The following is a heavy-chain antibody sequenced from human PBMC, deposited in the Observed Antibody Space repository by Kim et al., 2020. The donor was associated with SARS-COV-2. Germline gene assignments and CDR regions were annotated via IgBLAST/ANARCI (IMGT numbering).Heavy chain of an antibody. CDR3: ARGYCSVVCNSPAAFDM. Sequence: GGSLRLSCAGTEFTFSSYNMNWVRQAPGKGLEWVASISSGRSYFSYADSVKGRFTISRDNAKNSLYLQMNSLRADDTALYYCARGYCSVVCNSPAAFDMWGQGTLVTVSS. V-gene: IGHV3-21*01. CDR2: ISSGRSYF. CDR1: EFTFSSYN. D-gene: IGHD2-15*01. J-gene: IGHJ1*01.